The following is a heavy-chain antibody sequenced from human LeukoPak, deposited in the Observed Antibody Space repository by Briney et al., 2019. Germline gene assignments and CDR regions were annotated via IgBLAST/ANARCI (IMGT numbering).Heavy chain of an antibody. J-gene: IGHJ5*02. V-gene: IGHV3-33*01. D-gene: IGHD3-10*01. CDR2: IWYDGSNK. CDR3: ARDYLSYGSGSSNWFDP. Sequence: GRSLRLSCAASVFTFISYGMHWVRQAPGKGLEWVAVIWYDGSNKYYADSVKGRFTISRDNSKNTLYLQMNSLGAEDTAVYYCARDYLSYGSGSSNWFDPWGQGTLVTVSS. CDR1: VFTFISYG.